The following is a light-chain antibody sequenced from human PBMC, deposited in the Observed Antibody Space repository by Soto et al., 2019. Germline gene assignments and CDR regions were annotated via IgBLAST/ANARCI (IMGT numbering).Light chain of an antibody. Sequence: DIQMTQSPSSLSASVGDRVTITCRASQSISSYLNWYQQKPGKAPKLLIYAASSLQSGVPSRFSGSGSGTDFTLTISRLQPEDFANYYCQQSYSTPDTFGGGTKVEIK. CDR1: QSISSY. CDR3: QQSYSTPDT. V-gene: IGKV1-39*01. CDR2: AAS. J-gene: IGKJ4*01.